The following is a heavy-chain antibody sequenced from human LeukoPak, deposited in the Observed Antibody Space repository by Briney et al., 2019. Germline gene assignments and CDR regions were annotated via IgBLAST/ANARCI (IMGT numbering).Heavy chain of an antibody. V-gene: IGHV1-69*13. CDR2: IIPIFGTA. CDR1: GYTFTSYY. CDR3: ARDRAMADY. J-gene: IGHJ4*02. D-gene: IGHD5-18*01. Sequence: SVKVSCKASGYTFTSYYMHWVRQAPGQGLEWTGGIIPIFGTANYAQKFQGRVTITADESTSAAYMELSSLRSEGTAVYYCARDRAMADYWGQGTLVTVSS.